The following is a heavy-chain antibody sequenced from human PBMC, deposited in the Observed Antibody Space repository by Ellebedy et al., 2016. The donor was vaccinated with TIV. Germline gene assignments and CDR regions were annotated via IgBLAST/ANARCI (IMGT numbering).Heavy chain of an antibody. V-gene: IGHV4-59*01. Sequence: GSLRLSCAASGFTFSSYAMTWIRQPPGKGLEWIGYVYYTGSTNYNPSLKSRVTISVDKSKNQFSLKLSSVTAADTAVYYCARGEGYDYVWGSYYYGMDVWGQGTTVTVSS. CDR2: VYYTGST. CDR1: GFTFSSYA. D-gene: IGHD3-16*01. CDR3: ARGEGYDYVWGSYYYGMDV. J-gene: IGHJ6*02.